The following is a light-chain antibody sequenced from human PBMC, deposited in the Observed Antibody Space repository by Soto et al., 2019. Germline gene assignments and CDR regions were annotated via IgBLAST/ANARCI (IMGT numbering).Light chain of an antibody. J-gene: IGLJ1*01. CDR3: QSYDSSLNSYV. CDR1: NSNIGARYD. Sequence: QSVLTQPPSVSGAPGQRVTVSCTGSNSNIGARYDVHWYQKLPGAAPKLIIYANTNRPSGVPDRFSGSKSGTSASLAITGLQAADEADYYCQSYDSSLNSYVFGSGTKVTVL. V-gene: IGLV1-40*01. CDR2: ANT.